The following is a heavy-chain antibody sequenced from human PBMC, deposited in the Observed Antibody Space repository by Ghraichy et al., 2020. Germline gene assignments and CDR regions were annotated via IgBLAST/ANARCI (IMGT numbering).Heavy chain of an antibody. V-gene: IGHV4-39*07. Sequence: SETLSLTCTVSGGSISSSSYYWDWIRQPPGKGLEWIGSIYYSGSTYYNPSLESRVTISVDTSKNQFSLKLRSVTAADTAVYYCARDRVGVAVAGCGKFDLWGRGALVTVSS. J-gene: IGHJ2*01. CDR2: IYYSGST. CDR1: GGSISSSSYY. D-gene: IGHD6-19*01. CDR3: ARDRVGVAVAGCGKFDL.